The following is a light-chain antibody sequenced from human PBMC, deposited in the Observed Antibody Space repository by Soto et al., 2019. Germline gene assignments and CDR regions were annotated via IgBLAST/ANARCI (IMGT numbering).Light chain of an antibody. Sequence: EIVMTQSPAPLSVSPGERATLSCRASQIVISNLAWYQQKPGQAPRLLIYGASTRPTGIPARFSASGSGTDFTLTISDVQPEDVALYYCHQRQSWPRTLGQGTKVDI. J-gene: IGKJ1*01. CDR3: HQRQSWPRT. CDR1: QIVISN. CDR2: GAS. V-gene: IGKV3D-15*01.